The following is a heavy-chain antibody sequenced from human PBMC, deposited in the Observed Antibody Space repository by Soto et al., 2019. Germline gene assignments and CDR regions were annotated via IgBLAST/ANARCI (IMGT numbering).Heavy chain of an antibody. V-gene: IGHV3-23*01. CDR3: GGVGPSGGIYYDN. D-gene: IGHD3-10*01. Sequence: GESLRLSCAVSGFTFSSYAMSWVRQAPGKGLERVSGISGSGTITYYADSVQGRFTISRDNSKNTLYMQMNSRRAEDTAVYYGGGVGPSGGIYYDNWGQGTQVTVSS. CDR2: ISGSGTIT. CDR1: GFTFSSYA. J-gene: IGHJ4*02.